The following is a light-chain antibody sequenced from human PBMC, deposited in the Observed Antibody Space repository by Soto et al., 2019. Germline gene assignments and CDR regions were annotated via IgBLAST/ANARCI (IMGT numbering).Light chain of an antibody. CDR2: AAS. Sequence: LTQSPGTLYLSPGDRATPSCRASQSVSSYLVWYQQKPGEAPKLLIYAASTLQSGVPSRFSGSGSGTDFTLTISSLQPEDFATYYCQQFNSYPLTFGGGTKVDIK. V-gene: IGKV1-9*01. CDR3: QQFNSYPLT. CDR1: QSVSSY. J-gene: IGKJ4*01.